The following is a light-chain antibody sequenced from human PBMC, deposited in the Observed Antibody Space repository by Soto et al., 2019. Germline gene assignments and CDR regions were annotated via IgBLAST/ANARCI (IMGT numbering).Light chain of an antibody. J-gene: IGLJ2*01. CDR2: SSN. CDR3: AAWDDSLNGVV. CDR1: SSNIGSNS. Sequence: QSVLTQPPSASGTPGQRVTISCSGSSSNIGSNSVNWYQQLPGTAPKLLMYSSNHRPSGVPDRFSGSKSGTSASLAISGLQSEYEADYYWAAWDDSLNGVVFGGGTKLTVL. V-gene: IGLV1-44*01.